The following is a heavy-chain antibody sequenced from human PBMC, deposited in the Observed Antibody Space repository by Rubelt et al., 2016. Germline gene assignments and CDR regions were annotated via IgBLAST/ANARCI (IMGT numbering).Heavy chain of an antibody. CDR2: IYYSGST. D-gene: IGHD4-23*01. CDR1: GGSISGYY. J-gene: IGHJ4*02. CDR3: ARGNSAEY. Sequence: QVQLQESGPGLVKPSETLSLTCTVSGGSISGYYWSWIRQPPGKGLECIGYIYYSGSTNYNPSLKSRVTISVDTSKNQFSLKLSSVTAADTAVYCCARGNSAEYWGQGTLVTVSS. V-gene: IGHV4-59*12.